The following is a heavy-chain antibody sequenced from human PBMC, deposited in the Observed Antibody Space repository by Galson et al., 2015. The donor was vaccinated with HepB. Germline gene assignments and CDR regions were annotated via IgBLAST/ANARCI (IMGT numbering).Heavy chain of an antibody. Sequence: SVKVSCKASGGTFSSYAISWVRQAPGQGLEWMGRIIPILGIANYAQKFQGRVTITADKSTSTAYMELSSLRSEDTAVYYCARLAVESCCSSTSCPNWFDPWGQGTLVTVSS. CDR1: GGTFSSYA. CDR3: ARLAVESCCSSTSCPNWFDP. V-gene: IGHV1-69*04. D-gene: IGHD2-2*01. CDR2: IIPILGIA. J-gene: IGHJ5*02.